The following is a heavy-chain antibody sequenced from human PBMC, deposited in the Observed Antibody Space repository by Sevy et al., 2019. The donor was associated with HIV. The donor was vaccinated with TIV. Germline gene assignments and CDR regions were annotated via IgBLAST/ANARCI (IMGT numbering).Heavy chain of an antibody. D-gene: IGHD4-17*01. V-gene: IGHV3-30-3*01. CDR1: GFTFSSYA. CDR2: ISYDGSNK. Sequence: GSLRLSCAASGFTFSSYAMHWVRQAPGKGLEWVAVISYDGSNKYYADSVKGRFTISRDNSKNTLYLQMNSLRVEDTAVYYCARDQHDYGGNLRTGWFDPWGQGTLVTVSS. CDR3: ARDQHDYGGNLRTGWFDP. J-gene: IGHJ5*02.